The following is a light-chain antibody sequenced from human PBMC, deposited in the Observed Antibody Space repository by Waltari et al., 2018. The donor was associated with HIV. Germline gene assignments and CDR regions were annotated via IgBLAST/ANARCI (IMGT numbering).Light chain of an antibody. J-gene: IGKJ2*01. CDR1: QSVSSY. CDR2: DAS. V-gene: IGKV3-11*01. CDR3: QQRSNWPSYT. Sequence: EIVLTQSPATLSLSPGERATLSCRASQSVSSYLAWYQQKPGQAPRLLIYDASNMATGIPARCSGSGSGTDFTLTISSLEPEDFAVYYCQQRSNWPSYTFGQGTKLEIK.